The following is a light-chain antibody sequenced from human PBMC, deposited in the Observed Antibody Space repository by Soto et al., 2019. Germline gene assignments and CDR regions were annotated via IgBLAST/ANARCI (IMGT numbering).Light chain of an antibody. CDR1: QSISIY. CDR2: AAS. V-gene: IGKV1-39*01. CDR3: QQSYNIPRAT. Sequence: DIQITQSPSSLSASVGDRFSITCLSIQSISIYLNWYQQKPGKAPKVLIYAASSLQSGVPPRFSGSGSGTDFTLTISSLQPEDFATYFCQQSYNIPRATFGQGTKVDIK. J-gene: IGKJ1*01.